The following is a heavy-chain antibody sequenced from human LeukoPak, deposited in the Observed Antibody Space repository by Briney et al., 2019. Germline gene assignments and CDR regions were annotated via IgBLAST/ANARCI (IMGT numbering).Heavy chain of an antibody. J-gene: IGHJ4*02. D-gene: IGHD3-22*01. CDR2: IEQDGSEK. CDR1: GFTFGDYA. CDR3: ARGADTSGYYFGLD. Sequence: GGSLRLSCTASGFTFGDYAMSWVRQAPGKGLEWVANIEQDGSEKYYVDSVKGRFTISRDNAKNSLYLQMNSLRAEDTAVYYCARGADTSGYYFGLDWGQGTLVTVSS. V-gene: IGHV3-7*01.